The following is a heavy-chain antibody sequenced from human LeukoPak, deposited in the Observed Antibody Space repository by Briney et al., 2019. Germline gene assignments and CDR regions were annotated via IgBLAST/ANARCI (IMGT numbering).Heavy chain of an antibody. CDR1: GFSFSDYW. V-gene: IGHV3-7*01. Sequence: GGSLRLSCAASGFSFSDYWMSWVRQAPGKGLEWVANIKQDGSEKYYVDSVKGRFTISRDNAKNSLYLQMNSLRAEDTAVYYCAKSRWLRVYYFDYWGQGTLVTVSS. CDR2: IKQDGSEK. J-gene: IGHJ4*02. CDR3: AKSRWLRVYYFDY. D-gene: IGHD5-12*01.